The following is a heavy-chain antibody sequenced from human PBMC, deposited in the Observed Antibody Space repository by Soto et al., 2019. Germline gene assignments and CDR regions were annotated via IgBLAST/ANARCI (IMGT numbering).Heavy chain of an antibody. V-gene: IGHV1-69*02. Sequence: QVQLVQSGAEVKKPGSSVKVSCKASGGTFSSCTISWVRQAPGQELEWMGRIIPILGIANFAQKFQGRVTITADKSTSTAYMELSRLRSEDTAVYYCARLPYTRGREGGYSYGMDVWGQGTTVTVSS. CDR2: IIPILGIA. D-gene: IGHD3-10*01. CDR3: ARLPYTRGREGGYSYGMDV. CDR1: GGTFSSCT. J-gene: IGHJ6*02.